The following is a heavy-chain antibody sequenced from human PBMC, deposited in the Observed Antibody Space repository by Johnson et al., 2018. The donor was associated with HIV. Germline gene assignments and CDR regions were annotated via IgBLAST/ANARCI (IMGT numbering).Heavy chain of an antibody. CDR2: IWYDGSEK. D-gene: IGHD5-24*01. J-gene: IGHJ3*02. Sequence: QVQLVESGGGVVQPGRSLRLSCAASGFNFNTYGMHWVRQAPGKGLEWVALIWYDGSEKDYADSVKGRFTISRDNSKNTLFLQMNSLRAEDTAVYYCARDGPWLQSQRDAFDIWGHGQWSPSLQ. V-gene: IGHV3-33*01. CDR3: ARDGPWLQSQRDAFDI. CDR1: GFNFNTYG.